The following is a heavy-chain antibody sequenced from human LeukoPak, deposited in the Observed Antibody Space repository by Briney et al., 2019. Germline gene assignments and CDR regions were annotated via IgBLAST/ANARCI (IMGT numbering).Heavy chain of an antibody. CDR3: AKDPVTGAVAGPLDY. CDR2: ISGSGGST. J-gene: IGHJ4*02. Sequence: GGSLRLSCAASGFTFSSYAMSWVRQAPGKGLELVSAISGSGGSTYYAGSVKGRFTISRDNSKNTLYLQMNSLRAEDTAVYYCAKDPVTGAVAGPLDYWEQGTLVTVSS. V-gene: IGHV3-23*01. CDR1: GFTFSSYA. D-gene: IGHD6-19*01.